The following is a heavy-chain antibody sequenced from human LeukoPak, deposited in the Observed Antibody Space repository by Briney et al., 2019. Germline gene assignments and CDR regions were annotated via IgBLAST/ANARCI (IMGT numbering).Heavy chain of an antibody. V-gene: IGHV3-33*01. Sequence: GGSLRLSCAASGFTFSSYGMHWVRQAPGKGLEWVAVIWFVGSNKYYADSVKGRFTISRDNSKNTLYLQMNSLRAEDTAVYYCARAQGRYCSGGSCYVHYGMDVWGQGTTVTVSS. D-gene: IGHD2-15*01. CDR1: GFTFSSYG. J-gene: IGHJ6*02. CDR3: ARAQGRYCSGGSCYVHYGMDV. CDR2: IWFVGSNK.